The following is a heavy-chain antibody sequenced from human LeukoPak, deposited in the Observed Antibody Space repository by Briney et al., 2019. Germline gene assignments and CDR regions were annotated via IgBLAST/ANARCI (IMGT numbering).Heavy chain of an antibody. D-gene: IGHD6-19*01. Sequence: GESLKISCKGSGYSFTSYWIGWVRQMPGKGLEWMGIIYPGDSDAKYNPSFQGHVTISADSSTKTAYLEWSSLNASDTGIYYCARHGPISVTGRLMDVWGQGTTVIVS. CDR3: ARHGPISVTGRLMDV. J-gene: IGHJ6*02. CDR1: GYSFTSYW. CDR2: IYPGDSDA. V-gene: IGHV5-51*01.